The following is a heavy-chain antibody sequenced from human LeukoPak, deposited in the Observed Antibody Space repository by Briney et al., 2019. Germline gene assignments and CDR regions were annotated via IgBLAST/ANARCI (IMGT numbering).Heavy chain of an antibody. CDR1: GFTFSNSW. V-gene: IGHV3-7*03. D-gene: IGHD6-13*01. CDR2: IKQDGSEK. Sequence: GGSLRLSCAASGFTFSNSWMSWVRQPPGKGPAWVANIKQDGSEKYYVDSVKGRFTISRDDAKNSLYLQMNSLRAEDTAVYYCARPPRYSSSWLDCWGQGALVTVSS. CDR3: ARPPRYSSSWLDC. J-gene: IGHJ4*02.